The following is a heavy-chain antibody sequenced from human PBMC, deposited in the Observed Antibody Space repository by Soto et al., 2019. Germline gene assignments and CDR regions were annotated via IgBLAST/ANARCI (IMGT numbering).Heavy chain of an antibody. J-gene: IGHJ4*02. D-gene: IGHD6-25*01. CDR1: GFSLSTSGMC. CDR2: IDWDDDK. V-gene: IGHV2-70*01. CDR3: ARIRHSSGSFYFDY. Sequence: SGPTLVNPTQPLTLTCTFSGFSLSTSGMCVSWIRQPPGKALEWLALIDWDDDKYYSTSLKTRLAISKDTSKNQVVLTMTNMDPVDTATYYCARIRHSSGSFYFDYWGQGNMVTVSS.